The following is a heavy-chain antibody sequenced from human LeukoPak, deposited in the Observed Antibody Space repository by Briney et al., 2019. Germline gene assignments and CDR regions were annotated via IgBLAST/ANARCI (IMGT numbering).Heavy chain of an antibody. CDR1: GFTFSSYS. D-gene: IGHD4-17*01. Sequence: GSLRLSCAPSGFTFSSYSMNWVRQAPGKGREWVSYISSSSSAIYYAASVKGRFTISCHNDKTSLYLRMNRLRAEDTAVYYCARVPTTIYPYFDYWGQGTLVTVSS. J-gene: IGHJ4*02. V-gene: IGHV3-48*01. CDR3: ARVPTTIYPYFDY. CDR2: ISSSSSAI.